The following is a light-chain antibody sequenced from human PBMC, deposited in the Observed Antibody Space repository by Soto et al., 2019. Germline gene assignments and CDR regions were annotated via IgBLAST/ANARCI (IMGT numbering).Light chain of an antibody. Sequence: QSALTQPASVSGSPGQSITISCTGASSDVGSYNLVSWYQQHPGKAPKLMIYEGSKRPSGVSNRFSGSKSGNTASLTISGLQAEDEADYYCCSYAFSSTFVYVFGTGTQLTVL. CDR1: SSDVGSYNL. J-gene: IGLJ1*01. V-gene: IGLV2-23*03. CDR3: CSYAFSSTFVYV. CDR2: EGS.